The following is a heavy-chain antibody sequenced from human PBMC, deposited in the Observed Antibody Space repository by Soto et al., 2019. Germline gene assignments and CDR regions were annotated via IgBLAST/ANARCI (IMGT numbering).Heavy chain of an antibody. D-gene: IGHD3-22*01. J-gene: IGHJ4*02. Sequence: QVQLVESGGGVVQPGGSLRLSCAASGFTFSSYCMHWVRQAPGKGLEWVAVIWYDGSNKYYADAVKGRFTISRDNSKNRLYLQMNSLRAEDKAVDYCERASDSRGYYFDLGDHFDYWGQGTLVTVSS. CDR3: ERASDSRGYYFDLGDHFDY. CDR2: IWYDGSNK. V-gene: IGHV3-33*08. CDR1: GFTFSSYC.